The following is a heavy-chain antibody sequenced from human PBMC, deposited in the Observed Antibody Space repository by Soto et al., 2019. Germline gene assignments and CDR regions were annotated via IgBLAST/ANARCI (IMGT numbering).Heavy chain of an antibody. V-gene: IGHV1-69*12. J-gene: IGHJ6*04. D-gene: IGHD2-15*01. CDR2: IIPIFGTA. Sequence: QVQLVQSGAEVKKPGSSVKVSCKASGGTFSSYAISWVRQAPGQGLEWMGGIIPIFGTANYAQKFQGRVTITADESTSTGYMELSSLRSEDTAVYYCARAPYCSGGSCPPPYYYGMAVWGKGTTFTVSS. CDR3: ARAPYCSGGSCPPPYYYGMAV. CDR1: GGTFSSYA.